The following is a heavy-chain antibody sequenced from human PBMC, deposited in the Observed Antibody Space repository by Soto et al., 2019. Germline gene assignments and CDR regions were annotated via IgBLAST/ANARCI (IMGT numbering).Heavy chain of an antibody. V-gene: IGHV1-18*01. CDR2: ISAYNGNT. CDR3: AKPRSSLQWPPFDP. J-gene: IGHJ5*02. D-gene: IGHD6-19*01. Sequence: RASVKVSCKASGYTFTSYAISWVRQAPGQGLEWMGWISAYNGNTNYAQKLQGRVTMTTDTSTSTAYMELRSLRSDDTAVYYCAKPRSSLQWPPFDPWGNGTQVTVAS. CDR1: GYTFTSYA.